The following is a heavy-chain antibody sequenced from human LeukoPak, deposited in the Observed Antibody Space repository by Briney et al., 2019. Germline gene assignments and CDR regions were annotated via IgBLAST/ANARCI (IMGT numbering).Heavy chain of an antibody. D-gene: IGHD4-11*01. CDR2: ISGSGGST. J-gene: IGHJ1*01. CDR1: GFTVSSNY. V-gene: IGHV3-23*01. Sequence: PGGSLRLSCAASGFTVSSNYMSRVRQAPGKGLEWVSAISGSGGSTYYADSVKGRFTISRDNSKNTLYLQMNSLRAEDTAVYYCAKDHSNYAYFQHWGQGTLVTVSS. CDR3: AKDHSNYAYFQH.